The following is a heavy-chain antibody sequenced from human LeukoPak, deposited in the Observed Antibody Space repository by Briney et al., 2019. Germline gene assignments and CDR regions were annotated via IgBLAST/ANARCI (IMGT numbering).Heavy chain of an antibody. Sequence: GASVKVSCKASGYTFTSYGISWVRQAPGQGLEWMGWISAYNGNTNYAQKLQGRVTMTTDTSTSTAYMELRSLRSDDTAVYYCARDCLDYYDSSGYYYVRLPCYWGQGTLVTVSS. CDR1: GYTFTSYG. V-gene: IGHV1-18*01. CDR3: ARDCLDYYDSSGYYYVRLPCY. CDR2: ISAYNGNT. D-gene: IGHD3-22*01. J-gene: IGHJ4*02.